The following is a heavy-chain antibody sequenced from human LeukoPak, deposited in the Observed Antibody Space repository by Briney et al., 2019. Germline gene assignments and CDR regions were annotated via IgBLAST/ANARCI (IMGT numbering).Heavy chain of an antibody. CDR2: ISWNSGSI. CDR1: GFTVSSNY. CDR3: AKDKYSSGWYWFDP. D-gene: IGHD6-19*01. Sequence: PGGSLRLSCAASGFTVSSNYMSWVRQAPGKGLEWVSGISWNSGSIGYADSVKGRFTISRDNAKNSLYLQMNSLRAEDTALYYCAKDKYSSGWYWFDPWGQGTLVTVSS. V-gene: IGHV3-9*01. J-gene: IGHJ5*02.